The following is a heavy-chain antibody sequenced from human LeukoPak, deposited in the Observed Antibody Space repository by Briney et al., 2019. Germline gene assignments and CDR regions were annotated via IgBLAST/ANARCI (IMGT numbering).Heavy chain of an antibody. CDR1: GGSISSHY. J-gene: IGHJ6*03. Sequence: SETLSLTCTVSGGSISSHYWSWIRQPPGKGLEWIGYIYYSGSTNYSPSLKSRVTISVDTSKNQFSLKLSSVTAADTAVYYCASFDYYYMDVWGKGTTVTVSS. D-gene: IGHD3-3*01. CDR2: IYYSGST. CDR3: ASFDYYYMDV. V-gene: IGHV4-59*11.